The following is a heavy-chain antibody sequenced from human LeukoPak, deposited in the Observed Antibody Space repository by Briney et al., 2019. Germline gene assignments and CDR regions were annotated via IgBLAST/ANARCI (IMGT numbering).Heavy chain of an antibody. D-gene: IGHD2/OR15-2a*01. CDR1: GFSLSTSGMC. J-gene: IGHJ4*02. CDR2: IDLDDDK. CDR3: GHIFNSSPYS. V-gene: IGHV2-70*11. Sequence: SGPALVKPTQTLTLTCSFSGFSLSTSGMCVSWIRQPPGKALEFLARIDLDDDKYYRTSLKTRLTISKDTSKNQVVLTMTNMDPADTGTYYCGHIFNSSPYSWGQGTLVTVSS.